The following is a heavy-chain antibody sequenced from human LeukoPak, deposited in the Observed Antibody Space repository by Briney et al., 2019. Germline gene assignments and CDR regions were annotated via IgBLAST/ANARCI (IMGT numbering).Heavy chain of an antibody. CDR3: ARDRSDYYGSGSYYPPWFDP. Sequence: GGSLRLSCAASGFTFSSYGMHWVRQAPGKGLEWVAVIWYDGSNKYYADSVKGRFTISRDNSKNTLYLRMNSLRAEDTAVYYCARDRSDYYGSGSYYPPWFDPWGQGTLVTVSS. CDR2: IWYDGSNK. CDR1: GFTFSSYG. D-gene: IGHD3-10*01. V-gene: IGHV3-33*01. J-gene: IGHJ5*02.